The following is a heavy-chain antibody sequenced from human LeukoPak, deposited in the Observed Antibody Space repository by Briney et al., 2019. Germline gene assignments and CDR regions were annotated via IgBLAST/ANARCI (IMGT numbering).Heavy chain of an antibody. V-gene: IGHV3-30*04. CDR1: GFTFSSYA. CDR2: ISYDGSNK. CDR3: AKSQWELPQPHDAFDI. D-gene: IGHD1-26*01. J-gene: IGHJ3*02. Sequence: PGGSLRLSCAASGFTFSSYAMHWVRQAPGKGLEWVAVISYDGSNKYYADSVKSRFTISRDNSKNTLYLQMNSLRAEDTAVYYCAKSQWELPQPHDAFDIWGQGTMVTVSS.